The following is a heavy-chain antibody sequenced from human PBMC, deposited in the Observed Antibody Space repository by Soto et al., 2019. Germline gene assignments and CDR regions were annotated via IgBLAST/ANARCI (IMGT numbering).Heavy chain of an antibody. CDR3: AKDLGTGAPYYYYGMDV. CDR1: GFTFDDYA. V-gene: IGHV3-9*01. CDR2: ISWNSGSI. Sequence: GGSLRLSCAASGFTFDDYAMHWVRQAPGKGLEWVSGISWNSGSIGYADSVKGRFTISRDNAKNSLYLQMNSLRAEDTALYYCAKDLGTGAPYYYYGMDVWGQGTTVTVSS. J-gene: IGHJ6*02. D-gene: IGHD7-27*01.